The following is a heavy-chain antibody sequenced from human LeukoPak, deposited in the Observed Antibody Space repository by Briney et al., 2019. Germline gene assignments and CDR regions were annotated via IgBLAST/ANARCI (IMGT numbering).Heavy chain of an antibody. Sequence: GGSLRLSCAASGFTFSSYWMTWVRQAPGKGLEWVANIKEDGSEKYYVDSVKGRFTISRDHANNSLYLQMNSLRAEDTAVYYCARGFSSGYYDGHFDYWGQGTLVTVSS. CDR2: IKEDGSEK. CDR3: ARGFSSGYYDGHFDY. D-gene: IGHD3-22*01. CDR1: GFTFSSYW. J-gene: IGHJ4*02. V-gene: IGHV3-7*01.